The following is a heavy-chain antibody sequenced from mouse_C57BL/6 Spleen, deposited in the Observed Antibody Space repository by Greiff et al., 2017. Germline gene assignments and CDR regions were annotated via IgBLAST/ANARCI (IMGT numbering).Heavy chain of an antibody. CDR1: GFTFSDYY. CDR3: ARPSYGSSYGYFDV. D-gene: IGHD1-1*01. J-gene: IGHJ1*03. V-gene: IGHV5-12*01. Sequence: EVQVVESGGGLVQPGGSLKLSCAASGFTFSDYYMYWVRQTPEKRLEWVAYISNGGGSTYYPDTVKGRFTISRDNAKNTLYLQMSRLKSEDTAMYYCARPSYGSSYGYFDVWGTGTTVTVSS. CDR2: ISNGGGST.